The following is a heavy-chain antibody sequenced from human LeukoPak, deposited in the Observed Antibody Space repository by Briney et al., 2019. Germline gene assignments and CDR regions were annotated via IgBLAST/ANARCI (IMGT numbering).Heavy chain of an antibody. CDR3: ARDRGCDY. J-gene: IGHJ4*02. V-gene: IGHV3-30-3*01. Sequence: PGGSLRLSCAASGFTFSSYAMHWVRQAPGKGLEWVAVISYDGSNKYYADSVKGRFTFSRDNSKNTLYLQMNSLRAEDTAVYYCARDRGCDYWGQGTLVTVSS. CDR2: ISYDGSNK. CDR1: GFTFSSYA. D-gene: IGHD3-10*01.